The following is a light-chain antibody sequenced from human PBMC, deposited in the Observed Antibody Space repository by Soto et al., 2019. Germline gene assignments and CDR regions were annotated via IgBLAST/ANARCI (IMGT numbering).Light chain of an antibody. J-gene: IGLJ3*02. CDR1: NSDVGAYNY. Sequence: SALTQPASVSGSPGQSITISCAGSNSDVGAYNYVSWYQQHPGKAPKLIIFDVSNRPSGVSDRFSASKSGNTASLTISGLQAEDEADYYCSSFTTSTTLVFGGGTKLTVL. CDR2: DVS. V-gene: IGLV2-14*03. CDR3: SSFTTSTTLV.